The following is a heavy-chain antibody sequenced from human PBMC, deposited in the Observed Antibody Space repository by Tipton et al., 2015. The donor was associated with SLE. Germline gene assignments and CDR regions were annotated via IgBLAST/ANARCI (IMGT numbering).Heavy chain of an antibody. CDR3: ARDIEAPGDFLYFDY. V-gene: IGHV4-59*11. Sequence: TLSLTCKVSGISIGTHYWSWIRQPPGKGLEWIGQMHNSGDSTYNPSLKSRVTMSVDTSKNHFSQKLTSVIAADTAVYYCARDIEAPGDFLYFDYWGQGTLVTVSS. CDR1: GISIGTHY. CDR2: MHNSGDS. J-gene: IGHJ4*02. D-gene: IGHD7-27*01.